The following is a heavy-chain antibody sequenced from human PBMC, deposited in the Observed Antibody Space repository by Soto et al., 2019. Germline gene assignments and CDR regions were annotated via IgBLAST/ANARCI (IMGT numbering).Heavy chain of an antibody. CDR3: AHRLEGYVSGWSQVCFDY. CDR2: IYWDDDK. Sequence: QITLKESGPTQAKPTQTLTLTCSFSGFSISTTGVGVGWIRQPPGKALEWLAVIYWDDDKRYSPSLQSRLSISKDASKNQVVLTMTNMDPVDTATYYCAHRLEGYVSGWSQVCFDYWGQGAPVTVSS. J-gene: IGHJ4*02. V-gene: IGHV2-5*02. CDR1: GFSISTTGVG. D-gene: IGHD6-19*01.